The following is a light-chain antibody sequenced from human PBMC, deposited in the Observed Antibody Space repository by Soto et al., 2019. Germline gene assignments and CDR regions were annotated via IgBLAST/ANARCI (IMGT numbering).Light chain of an antibody. J-gene: IGKJ1*01. CDR1: QSVSSN. CDR2: GAS. Sequence: ELVMTQSPATLSVSPGEGATFSCRASQSVSSNLAWYQQKRGQAPRLLIYGASTRATGIPARFSGSGSGTEFTLTISSLQSEDFAVYYCQQYNNWSRTFGQGTKVDIK. CDR3: QQYNNWSRT. V-gene: IGKV3-15*01.